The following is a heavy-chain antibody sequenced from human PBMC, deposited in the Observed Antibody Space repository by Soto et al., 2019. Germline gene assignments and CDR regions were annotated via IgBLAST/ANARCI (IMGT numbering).Heavy chain of an antibody. Sequence: SETLSLTCAVSGGSINSGGYSWSWLRQPPGKGLEWIGYIYHSGNTYYNPSLESRVTISVDRSKNQFSLKLSSVTAADTAVYYCASGPGGYSNYWGQGTLVTVSS. V-gene: IGHV4-30-2*01. D-gene: IGHD2-21*02. CDR1: GGSINSGGYS. J-gene: IGHJ4*02. CDR3: ASGPGGYSNY. CDR2: IYHSGNT.